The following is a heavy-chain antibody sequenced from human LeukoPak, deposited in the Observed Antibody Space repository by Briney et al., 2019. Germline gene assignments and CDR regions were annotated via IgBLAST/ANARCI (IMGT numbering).Heavy chain of an antibody. D-gene: IGHD3-10*01. V-gene: IGHV3-30*18. J-gene: IGHJ1*01. CDR3: AKAPRAWFGELLIGYFQH. Sequence: GGSLRLSCAASGFTFSSYGMHWVRQAPGKGLEGVAVISYDGSNKYYADSVKGRFTISRDNSKNTLYLQMNSLRAEDTAVYYCAKAPRAWFGELLIGYFQHWGQGTLVTVSS. CDR2: ISYDGSNK. CDR1: GFTFSSYG.